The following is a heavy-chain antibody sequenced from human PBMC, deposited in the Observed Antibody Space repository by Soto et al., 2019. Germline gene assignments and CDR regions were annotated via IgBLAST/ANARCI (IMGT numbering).Heavy chain of an antibody. CDR2: ISYDGSNK. D-gene: IGHD3-3*01. V-gene: IGHV3-30*18. Sequence: QVQLVESGGGVVQPGRSLRLSCAASGFTFSSYGMHWVRQAPGKGLEWVAVISYDGSNKYYADSVKGRFTISRDNSKNTLYLQMNSLRAEDTAVYYCAKEGHYDLPNYYYYGMDVWGQGTTVTVSS. CDR3: AKEGHYDLPNYYYYGMDV. J-gene: IGHJ6*02. CDR1: GFTFSSYG.